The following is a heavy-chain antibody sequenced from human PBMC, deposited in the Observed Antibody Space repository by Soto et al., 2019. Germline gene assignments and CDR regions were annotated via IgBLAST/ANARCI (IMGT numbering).Heavy chain of an antibody. D-gene: IGHD3-10*01. V-gene: IGHV4-59*12. CDR3: ARARYYYGSGSPKYYYGMDV. CDR1: GGSISNYY. J-gene: IGHJ6*02. CDR2: IYYSGST. Sequence: SETLSLTCTVSGGSISNYYWTWIRQPPGKGLEWIGYIYYSGSTNYNPSLKSRVTISVDTSKNQFSLKLSSVTAADTAVYYCARARYYYGSGSPKYYYGMDVWGQGTTVTVSS.